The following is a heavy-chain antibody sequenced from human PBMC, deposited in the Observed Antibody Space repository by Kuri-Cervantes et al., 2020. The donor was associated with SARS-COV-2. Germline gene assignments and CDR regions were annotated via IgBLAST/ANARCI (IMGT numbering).Heavy chain of an antibody. J-gene: IGHJ6*02. D-gene: IGHD3-3*01. V-gene: IGHV4-39*01. CDR2: IYYSGST. CDR3: ARHDDFWSGYYYYYGMDV. Sequence: GSLRLSCTVSGGSISSCSYYWGWIRQPPGKGLEWIGSIYYSGSTYYNPSLKSRVTISVDTSKNQYSLKLRSVTAADTAVYYCARHDDFWSGYYYYYGMDVWGQGTTVTVSS. CDR1: GGSISSCSYY.